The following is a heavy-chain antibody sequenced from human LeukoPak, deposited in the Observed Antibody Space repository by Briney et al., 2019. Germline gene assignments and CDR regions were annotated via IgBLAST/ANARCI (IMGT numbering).Heavy chain of an antibody. J-gene: IGHJ4*02. CDR2: ISGSGGST. Sequence: GGSLRLSCAASGFTFSSYAMSWVRQAPGKGLEWVSAISGSGGSTYYADSVKGRFTISRDNSKNTLYLQMNSLRAEDTAVYYCAKAGGYCSSTSCYYYFDYWGQGTLVTVSS. V-gene: IGHV3-23*01. CDR3: AKAGGYCSSTSCYYYFDY. D-gene: IGHD2-2*01. CDR1: GFTFSSYA.